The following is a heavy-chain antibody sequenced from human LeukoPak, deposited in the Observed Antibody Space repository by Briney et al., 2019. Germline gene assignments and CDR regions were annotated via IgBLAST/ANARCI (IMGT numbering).Heavy chain of an antibody. CDR3: ARGTTVTQFDY. CDR2: INHSGST. Sequence: KPSETLSLTCAVYGVSFSGYYWSWIRQPPGKGLEWIGEINHSGSTNYNPSLKSRVTISVDTSKNQFSLKLSSVTAADTAVYYCARGTTVTQFDYWGQGTLVTVSS. V-gene: IGHV4-34*01. J-gene: IGHJ4*02. CDR1: GVSFSGYY. D-gene: IGHD4-17*01.